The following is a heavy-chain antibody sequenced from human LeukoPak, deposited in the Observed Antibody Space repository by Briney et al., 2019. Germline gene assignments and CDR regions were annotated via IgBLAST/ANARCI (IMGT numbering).Heavy chain of an antibody. J-gene: IGHJ4*02. CDR3: VREEAASGNFVYFDY. Sequence: GGSLRLSCAASGFTVSSNYMSWVRQAPGKGLEWVSVIYSGGSTYYAESVKGRFTISRDNSKNTLYLQMNSLRAEDTAVYYCVREEAASGNFVYFDYWGQGTLVTVSS. CDR1: GFTVSSNY. CDR2: IYSGGST. V-gene: IGHV3-53*01. D-gene: IGHD1-26*01.